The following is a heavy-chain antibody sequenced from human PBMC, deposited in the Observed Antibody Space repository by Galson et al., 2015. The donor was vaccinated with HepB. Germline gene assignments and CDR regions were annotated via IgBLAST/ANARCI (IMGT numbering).Heavy chain of an antibody. V-gene: IGHV1-18*04. CDR2: ISAYNGNT. CDR1: GYTFTSYG. Sequence: SVKVSCKASGYTFTSYGISWVRQAPGQGLEWMGWISAYNGNTTYAQKLHGRVTMTTDTSTTTAYIELKSLRSKDTAMYFCARAIASYEVWTGPSGFDYWGRGTLVTVSS. CDR3: ARAIASYEVWTGPSGFDY. D-gene: IGHD3/OR15-3a*01. J-gene: IGHJ4*02.